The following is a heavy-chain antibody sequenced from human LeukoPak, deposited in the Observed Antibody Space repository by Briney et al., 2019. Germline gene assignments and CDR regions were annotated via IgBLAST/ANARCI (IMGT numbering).Heavy chain of an antibody. CDR1: GGSISRSSYY. J-gene: IGHJ2*01. CDR3: ARLYDTSGYFYWYFDL. Sequence: SETLSLTCTVSGGSISRSSYYWVWIRQPPGKGLEWIGSIYYSGSTYYNPSLMSRVTISVDTSKNQFSLKLSSVTAADTAVYYCARLYDTSGYFYWYFDLWGRGTLVTVSS. D-gene: IGHD3-22*01. CDR2: IYYSGST. V-gene: IGHV4-39*01.